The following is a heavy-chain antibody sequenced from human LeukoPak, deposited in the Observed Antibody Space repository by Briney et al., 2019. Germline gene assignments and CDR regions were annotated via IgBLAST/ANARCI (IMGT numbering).Heavy chain of an antibody. Sequence: GGSLRLSCAASGFTVSSNYMSWVRQAPGKGLEWVSVIYSGGSTYYADSVKGRFTISRDNSKNTLYLQMNSLRAEDTAVYYCAKVLRGYCSSTSCSYYYYYMDVWGKGTTVTVSS. V-gene: IGHV3-53*05. D-gene: IGHD2-2*01. CDR3: AKVLRGYCSSTSCSYYYYYMDV. CDR1: GFTVSSNY. J-gene: IGHJ6*03. CDR2: IYSGGST.